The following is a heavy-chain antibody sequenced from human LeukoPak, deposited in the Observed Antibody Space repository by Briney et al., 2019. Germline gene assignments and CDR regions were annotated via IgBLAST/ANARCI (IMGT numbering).Heavy chain of an antibody. CDR1: GFTVSSNY. V-gene: IGHV3-53*01. J-gene: IGHJ4*02. CDR3: ARDLSAGSNTFDY. Sequence: PGGSLRLSCAASGFTVSSNYMSWVRQAPGKGLEWVSVIYTGGSTYYADSVKGRFTISRDNSKNTLYLQMNSLRVEDTAVYYRARDLSAGSNTFDYWGQGTLVTVSS. D-gene: IGHD3-10*01. CDR2: IYTGGST.